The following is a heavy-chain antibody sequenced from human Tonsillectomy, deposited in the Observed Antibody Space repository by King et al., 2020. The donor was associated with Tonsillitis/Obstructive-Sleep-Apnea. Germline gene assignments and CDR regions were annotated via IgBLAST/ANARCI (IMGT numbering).Heavy chain of an antibody. Sequence: VQLVQSGAEVKKPGASVKVSCKASGYTFTSYDITWVRQAPGQGLEWMGWSRPYNGDTNYAQKFQGRVTMTSDTSTSTAYMELRSLRSDDTAVYYCARDYYDRSGYYHGYFQYWGQGTLVTVSS. CDR1: GYTFTSYD. V-gene: IGHV1-18*01. D-gene: IGHD3-22*01. J-gene: IGHJ1*01. CDR2: SRPYNGDT. CDR3: ARDYYDRSGYYHGYFQY.